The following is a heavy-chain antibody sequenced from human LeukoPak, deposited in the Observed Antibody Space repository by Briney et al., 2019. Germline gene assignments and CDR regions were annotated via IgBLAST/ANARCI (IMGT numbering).Heavy chain of an antibody. CDR1: GGSFSGYY. V-gene: IGHV4-34*01. CDR2: INHIGST. D-gene: IGHD6-6*01. CDR3: ARGQRPAARQVAYNWFDP. Sequence: PSETLSLTRAVYGGSFSGYYWSWIRQPPGRGREWIGGINHIGSTNYNPSLTSRVTISVDTSKNQFSLKLSSVTAADTAVYYCARGQRPAARQVAYNWFDPWGQGTLVTVSS. J-gene: IGHJ5*02.